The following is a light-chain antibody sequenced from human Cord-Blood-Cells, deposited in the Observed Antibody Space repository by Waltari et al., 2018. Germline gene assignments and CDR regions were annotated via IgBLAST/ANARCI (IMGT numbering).Light chain of an antibody. Sequence: QSALTQPASVSGSPGQSITISCTGTSSDVGGYNYVSWYQQHPGKAPKLMIYWGRNRPSGVSQRSSGSNSANTASLTLSGLQAEDEAEYYCSSYTSSSTLDVFGTGTKVTVL. CDR3: SSYTSSSTLDV. CDR1: SSDVGGYNY. V-gene: IGLV2-14*01. J-gene: IGLJ1*01. CDR2: WGR.